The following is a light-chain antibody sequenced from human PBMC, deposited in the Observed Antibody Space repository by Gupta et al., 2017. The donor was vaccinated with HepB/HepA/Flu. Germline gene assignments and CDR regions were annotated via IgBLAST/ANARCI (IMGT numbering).Light chain of an antibody. CDR2: KTS. Sequence: DIQMTQSPSILPASVGDRVTITCRASQNIHGWLAWYQQKPGKVPKVLIYKTSTLDSGVPSRFSGSGSGAEYSLTISSLQPDDFATYYCLQYNSYSRVFGQGTKVEVK. V-gene: IGKV1-5*03. J-gene: IGKJ1*01. CDR3: LQYNSYSRV. CDR1: QNIHGW.